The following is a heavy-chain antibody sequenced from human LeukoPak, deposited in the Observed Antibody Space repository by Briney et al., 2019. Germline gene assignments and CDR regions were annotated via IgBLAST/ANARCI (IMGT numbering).Heavy chain of an antibody. CDR3: AKDMAVAGTYGMDV. CDR2: ISGSGGST. CDR1: GFTFSDYY. Sequence: GGSLRLSCAASGFTFSDYYMSWIRQAPGKGLEWVSAISGSGGSTYYADSVKGRFTISRDNSKNTLYLQMNSLRAEDTAVYYCAKDMAVAGTYGMDVWGQGTTVTVSS. J-gene: IGHJ6*02. V-gene: IGHV3-23*01. D-gene: IGHD6-19*01.